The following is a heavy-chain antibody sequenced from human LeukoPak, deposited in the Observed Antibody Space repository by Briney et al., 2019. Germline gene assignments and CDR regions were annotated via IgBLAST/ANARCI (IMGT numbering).Heavy chain of an antibody. CDR3: ARVVAPPSYYYDSSGYYESFGY. Sequence: ASVKVSFKASGYTFTSYAMNWVRQAPGQGLEWMGWINTNTGNPTYAQGFTGRFVFSLDTSVSTAYLQISSLKAEDTAVYYCARVVAPPSYYYDSSGYYESFGYWGQGTLVTVSS. J-gene: IGHJ4*02. CDR2: INTNTGNP. CDR1: GYTFTSYA. D-gene: IGHD3-22*01. V-gene: IGHV7-4-1*02.